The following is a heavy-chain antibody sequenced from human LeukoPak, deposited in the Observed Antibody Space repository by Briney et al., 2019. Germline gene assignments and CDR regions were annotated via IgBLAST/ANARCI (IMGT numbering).Heavy chain of an antibody. D-gene: IGHD2-2*02. J-gene: IGHJ4*02. V-gene: IGHV1-2*02. Sequence: ASVKVSCKASGYTFTGYYMHWVRQAPGQGLEWMGWINPNSGGTNYAQKFQGRVTMTRDTSISTAYMELSRLRSDDTAVYYCARVGYCSSTSCYTFDYWGQGNLVTVSS. CDR1: GYTFTGYY. CDR2: INPNSGGT. CDR3: ARVGYCSSTSCYTFDY.